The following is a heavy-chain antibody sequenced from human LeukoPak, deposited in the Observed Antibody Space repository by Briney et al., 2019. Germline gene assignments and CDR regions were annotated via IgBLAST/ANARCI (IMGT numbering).Heavy chain of an antibody. Sequence: GGSLRLSCAASGFTFSDYYMSWIRQAPGKGLELVSYISSSGSTIYYADSVKGRFTISRDNAKNSLYLQMNSLRAEDTAVYYCARDTYYDFWSGYPQPDYWGQGTLVTVSS. V-gene: IGHV3-11*01. CDR3: ARDTYYDFWSGYPQPDY. J-gene: IGHJ4*02. CDR2: ISSSGSTI. D-gene: IGHD3-3*01. CDR1: GFTFSDYY.